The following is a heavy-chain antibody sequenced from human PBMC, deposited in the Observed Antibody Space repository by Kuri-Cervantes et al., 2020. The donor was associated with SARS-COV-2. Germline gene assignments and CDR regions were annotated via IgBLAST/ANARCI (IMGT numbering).Heavy chain of an antibody. CDR2: IKQDGSEK. V-gene: IGHV3-7*01. Sequence: GESLKISCAASGFTFSSYWMSWVRQAPGKGLEWVANIKQDGSEKYYVDSVKGRFTISRDNAKNSLYLQMNSLRAEDTAVYYCARDRLLAAHYYFDYWGQGTLVTVSS. D-gene: IGHD6-13*01. J-gene: IGHJ4*02. CDR1: GFTFSSYW. CDR3: ARDRLLAAHYYFDY.